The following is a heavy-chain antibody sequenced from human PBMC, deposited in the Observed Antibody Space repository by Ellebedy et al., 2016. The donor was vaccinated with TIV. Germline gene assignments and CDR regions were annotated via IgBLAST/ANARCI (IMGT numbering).Heavy chain of an antibody. D-gene: IGHD4-23*01. Sequence: SVKVSXXASGGTFSSYAISWVRQAPGQGLEWMGGIIPIFGTANYAQKFQGRVTMTEDTSTDTAYMELSSLRSEDTAVYYCATDVYGGNFVYWGQGTLVTVSS. CDR3: ATDVYGGNFVY. J-gene: IGHJ4*02. CDR2: IIPIFGTA. V-gene: IGHV1-69*06. CDR1: GGTFSSYA.